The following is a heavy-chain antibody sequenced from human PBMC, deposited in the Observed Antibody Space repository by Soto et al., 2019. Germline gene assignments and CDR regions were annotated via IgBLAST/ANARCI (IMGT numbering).Heavy chain of an antibody. CDR1: GYNFNNYW. CDR3: PRRGEGRYYYGMDA. J-gene: IGHJ6*04. D-gene: IGHD3-16*01. Sequence: GESVKISCKGSGYNFNNYWIDWVRQMPGKGLEWMGIIYPGDSDTKYSPSFRGQVTISADKSTSTAYLQWSSLKASDTAMYYCPRRGEGRYYYGMDAWGKGTMVTVPS. CDR2: IYPGDSDT. V-gene: IGHV5-51*01.